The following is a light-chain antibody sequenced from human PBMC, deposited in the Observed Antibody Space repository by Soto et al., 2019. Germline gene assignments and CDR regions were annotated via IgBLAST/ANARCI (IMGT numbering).Light chain of an antibody. J-gene: IGKJ5*01. CDR3: QQRSNWPIT. Sequence: EIVLTQSPATLSLSPGEGATLSCRASQSVSSYLAWYQQRPGQAPRLLIYDASNRATGIPARFSGSVSGTDFTLTISSLEPEDFALYYCQQRSNWPITFGQGTRLEIK. V-gene: IGKV3-11*01. CDR1: QSVSSY. CDR2: DAS.